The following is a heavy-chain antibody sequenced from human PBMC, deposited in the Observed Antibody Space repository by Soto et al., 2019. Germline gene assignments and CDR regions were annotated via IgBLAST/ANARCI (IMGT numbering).Heavy chain of an antibody. CDR3: ARATDVDTAMVTGFDP. CDR1: GGSISSGDYY. V-gene: IGHV4-30-4*01. J-gene: IGHJ5*02. Sequence: KTSETLSLTCTVSGGSISSGDYYWSWIRQPPGKDLEWIGYIYYSGSTYYNPSLKSRVTISVDTSKNQFSLKLSSVTAADTAVYYCARATDVDTAMVTGFDPWGQGTLVTVSS. D-gene: IGHD5-18*01. CDR2: IYYSGST.